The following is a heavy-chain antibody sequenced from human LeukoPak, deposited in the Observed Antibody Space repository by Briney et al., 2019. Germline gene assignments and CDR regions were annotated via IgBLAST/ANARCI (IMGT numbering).Heavy chain of an antibody. CDR3: ARGPNILLMVYANGGAFDI. V-gene: IGHV1-18*01. CDR2: ISAYNANT. Sequence: GASVKVSCKASGYTFTSYGISWVRQAPGQGLEWMGWISAYNANTNYAQKLQGRVTMTTDTSTSIAYMELRSLRSDDTAVYYCARGPNILLMVYANGGAFDIWGQGTMVTVSS. D-gene: IGHD2-8*01. J-gene: IGHJ3*02. CDR1: GYTFTSYG.